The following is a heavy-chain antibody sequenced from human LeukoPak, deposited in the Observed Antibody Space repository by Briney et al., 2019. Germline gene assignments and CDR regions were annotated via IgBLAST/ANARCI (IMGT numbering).Heavy chain of an antibody. CDR2: IYHSGST. J-gene: IGHJ4*02. V-gene: IGHV4-4*02. CDR3: ARVARSSAYYFFDY. D-gene: IGHD6-19*01. Sequence: PSETLSLTCAISGGAISSSNWWSWVRQPPGKGLEWIGEIYHSGSTNYNPSLKSRVTISVDKSKNQFSLNLNSVTAADTALYFCARVARSSAYYFFDYWGLGTLVTVSA. CDR1: GGAISSSNW.